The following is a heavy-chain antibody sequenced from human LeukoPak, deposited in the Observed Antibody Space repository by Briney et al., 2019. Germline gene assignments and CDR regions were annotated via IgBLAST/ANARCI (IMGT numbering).Heavy chain of an antibody. V-gene: IGHV1-18*01. D-gene: IGHD2-15*01. CDR2: ISAYYSNT. CDR3: ARGPPTPQYFQH. J-gene: IGHJ1*01. CDR1: GYTFTSYG. Sequence: ASVKVSCKASGYTFTSYGISWVRQAPGQGLEWMGWISAYYSNTNYAQKLQGRVTMTTDTSTSTAYMELRSLRSDDTAVYYCARGPPTPQYFQHWGQGTLVTVSS.